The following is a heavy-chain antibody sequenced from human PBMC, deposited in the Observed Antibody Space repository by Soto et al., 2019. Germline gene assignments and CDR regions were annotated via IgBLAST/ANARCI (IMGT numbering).Heavy chain of an antibody. Sequence: SETLSLTCAVSGGSIDSNNWWTWVRQPPGKGLEWIGEINHSGTTIYNPSLKSRVTISVDTFIIQFSLKLISVTVADSAVYYCARGAGYSYGYGYYFDYWGQGTLVTVSS. CDR1: GGSIDSNNW. J-gene: IGHJ4*02. V-gene: IGHV4-4*02. CDR3: ARGAGYSYGYGYYFDY. CDR2: INHSGTT. D-gene: IGHD5-18*01.